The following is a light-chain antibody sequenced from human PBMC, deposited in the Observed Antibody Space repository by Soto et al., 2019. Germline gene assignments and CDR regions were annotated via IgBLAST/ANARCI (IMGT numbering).Light chain of an antibody. V-gene: IGLV2-14*01. CDR3: TSYTDTSVDV. J-gene: IGLJ1*01. CDR1: ISDFGGYNY. Sequence: QSALTQPASVSGSPGQSISISCTGTISDFGGYNYVSWYQQRPGKTPKLLIYEVTNRPSGVSSRFSASKSGNTASLTISGLQAEDEADYYCTSYTDTSVDVFGTGTKVNVL. CDR2: EVT.